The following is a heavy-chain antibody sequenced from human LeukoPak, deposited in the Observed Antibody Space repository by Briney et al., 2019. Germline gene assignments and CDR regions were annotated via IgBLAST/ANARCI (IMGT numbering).Heavy chain of an antibody. CDR1: GFTFSSYG. J-gene: IGHJ6*03. Sequence: KPGRSLRLSCAASGFTFSSYGMHWVRQAPGKGLEWVAVISYDGSNKYYADSVKGRFTISRDNAKNSLYLQMNSLRAEDTAVYYCAGGVHDYGDYRIRYYYYYYMDVWGKGTTVTVSS. CDR2: ISYDGSNK. D-gene: IGHD4-17*01. V-gene: IGHV3-30*03. CDR3: AGGVHDYGDYRIRYYYYYYMDV.